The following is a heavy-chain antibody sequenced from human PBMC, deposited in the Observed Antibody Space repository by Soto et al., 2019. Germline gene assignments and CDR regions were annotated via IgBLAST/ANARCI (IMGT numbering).Heavy chain of an antibody. J-gene: IGHJ4*02. Sequence: QVRLVQSGAEVKKPGSSMKVSCKASGGSFNSNSMTWVRQAPGQGLEWMGRILPLFAKTTYAQQFQGRATITADKATSTVYMELNSLTSQDTAVYYCARDRAYGSLDYWGQGPLVAVSS. V-gene: IGHV1-69*08. CDR1: GGSFNSNS. CDR2: ILPLFAKT. CDR3: ARDRAYGSLDY. D-gene: IGHD3-16*01.